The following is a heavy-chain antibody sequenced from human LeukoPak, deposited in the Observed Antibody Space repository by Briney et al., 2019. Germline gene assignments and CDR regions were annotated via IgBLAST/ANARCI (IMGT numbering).Heavy chain of an antibody. D-gene: IGHD2-21*01. CDR3: ARDPGGCGWGAFDI. Sequence: HGGSLRLSCAASGFDLSKFFMAWVPQVPGKRREWVVNIKPDGSETYYVRPVKGGFTISRDNAENSLYLQMNSLRAEDTAVFYCARDPGGCGWGAFDIWGQGTLVSVSS. CDR2: IKPDGSET. J-gene: IGHJ3*02. V-gene: IGHV3-7*05. CDR1: GFDLSKFF.